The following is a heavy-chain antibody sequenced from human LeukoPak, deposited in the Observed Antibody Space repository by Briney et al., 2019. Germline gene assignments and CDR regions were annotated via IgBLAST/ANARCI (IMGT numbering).Heavy chain of an antibody. CDR2: INHAGTA. J-gene: IGHJ4*02. D-gene: IGHD3-10*01. V-gene: IGHV4-34*01. CDR1: GGSFTYYY. Sequence: KPSETLSLTCALYGGSFTYYYWAWIRQPPGKGLEWIGEINHAGTADYNPSLKSRVTISVDTSKNQFSLKLNSVTPADTAVYYCARLNLEYLYSSGPNDYWGQGTLATVSS. CDR3: ARLNLEYLYSSGPNDY.